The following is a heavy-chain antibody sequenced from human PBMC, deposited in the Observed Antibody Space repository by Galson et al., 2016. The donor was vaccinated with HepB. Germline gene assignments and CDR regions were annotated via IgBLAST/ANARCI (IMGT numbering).Heavy chain of an antibody. Sequence: SLRLSCAASGFTFRNFPMHWVRQAPGKGLEYVSGISSSGLSTSYANSVKGGFTISRDNSENTLYLQMTNLTAEDSALYYCARDEKSWNWKTVWFDPWGQGTLVTVSS. CDR2: ISSSGLST. V-gene: IGHV3-64*01. CDR1: GFTFRNFP. CDR3: ARDEKSWNWKTVWFDP. J-gene: IGHJ5*02. D-gene: IGHD1-1*01.